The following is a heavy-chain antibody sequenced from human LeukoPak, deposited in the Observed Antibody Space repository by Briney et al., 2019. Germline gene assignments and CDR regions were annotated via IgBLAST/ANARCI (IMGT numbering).Heavy chain of an antibody. V-gene: IGHV3-74*01. Sequence: SGGSLRLSCEASGFSFSSHAMHWVRQAPGKGLVWVSRLNSDGSSTTYADSVKGRFTISRDNAKNTLYLQMNSLRAEDTAVYYCVRGGGYYFDYWGQGTLVTVSS. CDR3: VRGGGYYFDY. CDR1: GFSFSSHA. J-gene: IGHJ4*02. CDR2: LNSDGSST. D-gene: IGHD3-16*01.